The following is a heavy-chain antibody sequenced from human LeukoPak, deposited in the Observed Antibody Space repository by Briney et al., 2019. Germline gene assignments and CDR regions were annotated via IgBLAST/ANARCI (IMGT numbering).Heavy chain of an antibody. CDR1: GGSFSGYY. CDR3: ARGLGYCSGGSCYIVYFDY. J-gene: IGHJ4*02. D-gene: IGHD2-15*01. V-gene: IGHV4-34*01. CDR2: INHSGST. Sequence: TSETLSLTCAVYGGSFSGYYWSWIRQPPGKGLEWIGEINHSGSTNYNPSLKSRVTISVDTSKNQFSLKLSSVTAADTAVYYCARGLGYCSGGSCYIVYFDYWGQGTLVTVSS.